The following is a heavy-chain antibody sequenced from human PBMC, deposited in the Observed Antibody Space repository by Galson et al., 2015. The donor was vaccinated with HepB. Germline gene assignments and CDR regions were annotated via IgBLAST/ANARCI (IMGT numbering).Heavy chain of an antibody. CDR2: ISGSGGST. V-gene: IGHV3-23*01. CDR3: AKGHGYNSAGVDY. CDR1: GFTFSSYA. Sequence: SLRLSCAASGFTFSSYAMSWVRQVPGKGLEWVSGISGSGGSTYYADSVKGRFTISRDNSKNTLSLQMNSLRVEDTAVYYCAKGHGYNSAGVDYWGQGTLVTVSS. D-gene: IGHD5-18*01. J-gene: IGHJ4*02.